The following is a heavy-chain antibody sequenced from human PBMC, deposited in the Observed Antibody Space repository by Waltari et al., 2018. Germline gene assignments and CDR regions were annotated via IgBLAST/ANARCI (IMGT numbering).Heavy chain of an antibody. V-gene: IGHV3-53*01. CDR2: IYSGGST. CDR1: GFTVSSNY. J-gene: IGHJ2*01. Sequence: EVQLVESGGGLIQPGGSLSLSCAASGFTVSSNYMSWVRPAPGKGLEWVSVIYSGGSTYYADSVKGRFTISRDNSKNTLYLQMNSLRAEDTAVYYCARVPLKARIGDNWYFDLWGRGTLVTVSS. D-gene: IGHD2-21*02. CDR3: ARVPLKARIGDNWYFDL.